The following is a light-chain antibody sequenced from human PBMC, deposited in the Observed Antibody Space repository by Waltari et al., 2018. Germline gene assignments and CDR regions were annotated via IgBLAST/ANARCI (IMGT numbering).Light chain of an antibody. CDR2: KAS. J-gene: IGKJ3*01. V-gene: IGKV1-39*01. CDR1: ENVNDY. Sequence: DIQLTQSPSSLSASVGDRVNITCRASENVNDYLNWYQQKPGKAPKLLIHKASTLQSGVPSRFSGSGSGTDFTFTISSLQSGDAATYYCQQGFSTPFTFGPGTKVDLK. CDR3: QQGFSTPFT.